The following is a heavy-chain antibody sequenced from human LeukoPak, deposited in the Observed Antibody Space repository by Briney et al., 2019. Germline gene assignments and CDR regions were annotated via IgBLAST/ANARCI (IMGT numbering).Heavy chain of an antibody. D-gene: IGHD5-12*01. Sequence: PETLSLTCTVSGGSISSGGYYWSWIRQPPGKGLEWIGYIYYSGSTNYNPSLKSRVTISVDTSKNQFSLKLSSVTAADTAVYYCAREIVATPHDAFDTWGQGTMVTVSS. J-gene: IGHJ3*02. CDR3: AREIVATPHDAFDT. CDR2: IYYSGST. V-gene: IGHV4-61*08. CDR1: GGSISSGGYY.